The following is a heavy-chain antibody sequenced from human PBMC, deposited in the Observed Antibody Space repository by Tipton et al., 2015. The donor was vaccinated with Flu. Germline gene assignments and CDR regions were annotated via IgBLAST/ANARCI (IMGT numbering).Heavy chain of an antibody. CDR2: IYHSGHA. V-gene: IGHV4-39*07. J-gene: IGHJ3*02. Sequence: TLSLTCTVSGGSISNTMYYWGWIRQSPGRGLDWIGSIYHSGHAYYNPPLGSRVAISVDTSKNRFSLTLTSVTAADTAVYYCARALPVFMAAAGNGAFDIWGQSTLVSVSS. D-gene: IGHD6-13*01. CDR3: ARALPVFMAAAGNGAFDI. CDR1: GGSISNTMYY.